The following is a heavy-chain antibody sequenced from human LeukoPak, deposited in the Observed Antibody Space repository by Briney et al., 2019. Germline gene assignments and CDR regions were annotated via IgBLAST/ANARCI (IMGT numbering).Heavy chain of an antibody. CDR1: GGSFSGYY. V-gene: IGHV4-34*01. CDR3: ARGSSYSSSWYGSGWFDP. D-gene: IGHD6-13*01. CDR2: INHSGST. J-gene: IGHJ5*02. Sequence: SETLSLTCAVYGGSFSGYYWSWIRQPPGKGLEWIGEINHSGSTNYNPSLKSRVTISVDTSKNQFSLKLSSVTAADTAVYYCARGSSYSSSWYGSGWFDPWGQGTLVTVSS.